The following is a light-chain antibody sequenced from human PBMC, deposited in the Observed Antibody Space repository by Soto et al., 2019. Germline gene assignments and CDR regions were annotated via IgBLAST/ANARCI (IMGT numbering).Light chain of an antibody. J-gene: IGLJ2*01. CDR3: AAWDDSLNGPV. CDR2: TNN. Sequence: QSVLTQPPSASGTPGRRVTISCSGSTSNIGGNTVDWYQLLPGTAPKLLIYTNNQRPSGVPDRFSGSKSGTSASLAISGLQSEDEADYYCAAWDDSLNGPVFGGGTKLTVL. V-gene: IGLV1-44*01. CDR1: TSNIGGNT.